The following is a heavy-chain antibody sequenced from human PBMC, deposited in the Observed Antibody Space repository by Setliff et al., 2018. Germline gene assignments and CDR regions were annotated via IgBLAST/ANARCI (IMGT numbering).Heavy chain of an antibody. CDR2: VDPEDGET. J-gene: IGHJ6*02. CDR1: GYTFSDYY. CDR3: AIDRGTLKRSNYYFYGLDV. Sequence: ASVKVSCKASGYTFSDYYIHWVQQAPGKGLVWMGRVDPEDGETIHAGKFRGRVAITADTSTDTTYMELNSLTSEDTAVYYRAIDRGTLKRSNYYFYGLDVWGQGTTVTVS. D-gene: IGHD3-10*01. V-gene: IGHV1-69-2*01.